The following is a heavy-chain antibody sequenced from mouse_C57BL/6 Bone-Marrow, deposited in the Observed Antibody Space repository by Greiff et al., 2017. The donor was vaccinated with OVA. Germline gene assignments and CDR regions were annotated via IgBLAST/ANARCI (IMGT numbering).Heavy chain of an antibody. J-gene: IGHJ3*01. Sequence: QVQLQQPGAELVMPGASVKLSCKASGYTFTSYWMHWVKQRPGQGLEWIGEIDPSDSYTNYNQKFKGKSTLTVDKSSSTAYMQLSSLTSEDSAVXYCARRDYPAWFAYWGQGTLVTVSA. CDR1: GYTFTSYW. CDR3: ARRDYPAWFAY. D-gene: IGHD2-4*01. CDR2: IDPSDSYT. V-gene: IGHV1-69*01.